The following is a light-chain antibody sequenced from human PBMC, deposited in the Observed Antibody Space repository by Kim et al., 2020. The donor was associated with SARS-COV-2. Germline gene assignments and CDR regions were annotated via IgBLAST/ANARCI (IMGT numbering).Light chain of an antibody. CDR3: AACDNSLNGVV. CDR2: SNN. Sequence: GQRGTISCSGSTSNIGSNTVNWYQQLPGTAPRLLIYSNNQRPSGVPDRFSGSKSGTSASLAISGLLSEDEADYFCAACDNSLNGVVFGGGTQLTVL. V-gene: IGLV1-44*01. CDR1: TSNIGSNT. J-gene: IGLJ2*01.